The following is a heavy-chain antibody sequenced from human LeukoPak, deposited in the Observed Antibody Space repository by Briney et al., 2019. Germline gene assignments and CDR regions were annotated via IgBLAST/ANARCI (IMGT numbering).Heavy chain of an antibody. V-gene: IGHV5-10-1*01. J-gene: IGHJ6*04. CDR3: ARHDRTGEYQPSQGMDV. CDR1: GYSFTSYW. Sequence: GESLKISCKGSGYSFTSYWINWVRQMPGKGLEWMGRIDPSDSYTNYSPSFQGHVTISADKSISTAYLQWSSLKASDTAMYYCARHDRTGEYQPSQGMDVWGKGTTVTVSS. D-gene: IGHD2-2*01. CDR2: IDPSDSYT.